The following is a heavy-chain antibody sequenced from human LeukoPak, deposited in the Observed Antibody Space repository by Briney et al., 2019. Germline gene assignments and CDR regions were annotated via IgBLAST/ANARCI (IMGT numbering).Heavy chain of an antibody. V-gene: IGHV1-24*01. CDR3: ATANVLGGWYVVSSFDY. D-gene: IGHD6-19*01. J-gene: IGHJ4*02. CDR2: FDPEDGET. Sequence: PSAKASCKVSGYTPTELSTHWVRHAPGKGLEWRGGFDPEDGETIYAQNFQGRVTMTEDTSTDTAYMALSSLRSEDTAVYYCATANVLGGWYVVSSFDYWGQGTLVTVSS. CDR1: GYTPTELS.